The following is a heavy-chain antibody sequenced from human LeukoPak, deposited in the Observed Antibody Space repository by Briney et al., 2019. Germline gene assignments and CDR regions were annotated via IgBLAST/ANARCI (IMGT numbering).Heavy chain of an antibody. D-gene: IGHD6-19*01. CDR2: IYTSGST. J-gene: IGHJ3*02. CDR1: GGSISSGSYY. V-gene: IGHV4-61*02. Sequence: SQTLSLTCTVSGGSISSGSYYWSWTRQPAGKGLEWIGRIYTSGSTNYNPSLKSRVTISVDTSKNQFSLKLSSVTAADTAVYYCASGGSGWYGAAFDIWGQGTMVTVSS. CDR3: ASGGSGWYGAAFDI.